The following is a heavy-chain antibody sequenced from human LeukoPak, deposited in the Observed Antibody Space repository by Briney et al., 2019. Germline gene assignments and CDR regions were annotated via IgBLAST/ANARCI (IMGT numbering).Heavy chain of an antibody. CDR1: GYTFTSYY. V-gene: IGHV1-2*02. CDR2: INPNSGGT. Sequence: GASVKVSCKASGYTFTSYYMHWVRQAPGQGLEWMGWINPNSGGTNYAQKFQGRVTMTRDTSISTAYMELSRLRSDDTAVYYCARGIPYYDFWSGQGNYNWFDPWGQGTLVTVSS. CDR3: ARGIPYYDFWSGQGNYNWFDP. J-gene: IGHJ5*02. D-gene: IGHD3-3*01.